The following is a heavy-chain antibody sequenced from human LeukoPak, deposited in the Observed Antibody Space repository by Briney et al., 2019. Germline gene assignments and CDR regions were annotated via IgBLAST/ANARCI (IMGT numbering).Heavy chain of an antibody. CDR1: GFTFSSYA. CDR2: ISYDGSNK. V-gene: IGHV3-30-3*01. CDR3: AKAGCSGGSCYVYLDH. D-gene: IGHD2-15*01. J-gene: IGHJ4*02. Sequence: PGGSLRLSCAASGFTFSSYAMHWVRQAPGKGLEWVAVISYDGSNKYYADSVKGRFTISRDNSKNTLYLQMNSLRAEDTAVYYCAKAGCSGGSCYVYLDHWGQGTLVTVSS.